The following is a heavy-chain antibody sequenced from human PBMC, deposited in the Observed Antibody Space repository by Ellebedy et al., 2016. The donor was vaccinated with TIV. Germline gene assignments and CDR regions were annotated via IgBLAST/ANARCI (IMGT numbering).Heavy chain of an antibody. J-gene: IGHJ5*02. V-gene: IGHV4-59*08. CDR1: GGSIRSRY. CDR2: IFDKDNT. Sequence: MPGGSLRLSCSVSGGSIRSRYWTWIRQPPGKRLEWIGYIFDKDNTNYNPSFQGRVTISVDTSKNQFSLKLSSVTAADTAVYYCARHIRITMVRGVITNWFDPWGQGTLVSVSS. CDR3: ARHIRITMVRGVITNWFDP. D-gene: IGHD3-10*01.